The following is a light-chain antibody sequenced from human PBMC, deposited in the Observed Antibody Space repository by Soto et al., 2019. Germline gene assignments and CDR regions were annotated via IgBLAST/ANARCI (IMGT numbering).Light chain of an antibody. J-gene: IGKJ3*01. CDR1: QSVSSSY. CDR2: GAS. Sequence: EIVVTQCPGALSLSPGERATLSCRASQSVSSSYLAWYQQKPGQAPRLLIYGASSRATGIPDRFSGSGSGTDFTLTISSLEPEDFAVYYCQHYGSSPRTFAPGTKVDNK. V-gene: IGKV3-20*01. CDR3: QHYGSSPRT.